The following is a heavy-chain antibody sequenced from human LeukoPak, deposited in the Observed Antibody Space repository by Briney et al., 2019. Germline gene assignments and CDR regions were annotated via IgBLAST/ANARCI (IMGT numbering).Heavy chain of an antibody. Sequence: GASVKVSCKASGYTFTGYYMHWVRQAPGQGLEWMGWINPNSGGTNCAQKFQGRVTMTRDTSISTAYMELSRLRSDDTAVYYCARRSRIVGATSYYYYYMDVWGKGTTVTVSS. V-gene: IGHV1-2*02. CDR1: GYTFTGYY. D-gene: IGHD1-26*01. J-gene: IGHJ6*03. CDR2: INPNSGGT. CDR3: ARRSRIVGATSYYYYYMDV.